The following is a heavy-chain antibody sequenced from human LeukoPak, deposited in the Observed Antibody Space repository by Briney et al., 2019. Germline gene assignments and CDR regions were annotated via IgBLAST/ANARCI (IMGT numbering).Heavy chain of an antibody. D-gene: IGHD2-2*01. J-gene: IGHJ4*02. Sequence: SETLSLTCAVYGGSFSGHYWSWIRQPPGKGLEWIGEINHSGSTNYNPSLKSRVTISVDTSKNQFSLKLSSVTAADTAVYYCARGRDIVVVPAARLYYFDYWGQGTLVTVSS. V-gene: IGHV4-34*01. CDR2: INHSGST. CDR1: GGSFSGHY. CDR3: ARGRDIVVVPAARLYYFDY.